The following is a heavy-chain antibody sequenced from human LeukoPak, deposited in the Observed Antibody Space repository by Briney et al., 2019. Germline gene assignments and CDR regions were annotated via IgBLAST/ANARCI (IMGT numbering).Heavy chain of an antibody. V-gene: IGHV3-23*01. CDR3: AKGESTSSGWYFKNFKN. D-gene: IGHD6-19*01. J-gene: IGHJ4*02. CDR1: GFTFSNCA. Sequence: SGGSLRLSCAASGFTFSNCAMSWVRQAPGKGLEWVSAISGSGGSTYYADSVKGRFTISRDNSKNMLYLQMNSLRAEDTAIYYCAKGESTSSGWYFKNFKNWGQGTLVTVSS. CDR2: ISGSGGST.